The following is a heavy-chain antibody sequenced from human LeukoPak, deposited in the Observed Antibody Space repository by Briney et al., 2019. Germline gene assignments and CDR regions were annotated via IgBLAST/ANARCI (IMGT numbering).Heavy chain of an antibody. D-gene: IGHD4-17*01. CDR3: VKAADDSGDFLFHA. J-gene: IGHJ5*02. V-gene: IGHV3-23*01. Sequence: GGSLRLSCAVSGFTFSDYVMSWVRQTPGKGLEWVSGIGRSGSPTYFASSVKGRFTISRDNSKNTLYLQMNRLRAEDAALYFCVKAADDSGDFLFHAWGQGTLVTVSS. CDR1: GFTFSDYV. CDR2: IGRSGSPT.